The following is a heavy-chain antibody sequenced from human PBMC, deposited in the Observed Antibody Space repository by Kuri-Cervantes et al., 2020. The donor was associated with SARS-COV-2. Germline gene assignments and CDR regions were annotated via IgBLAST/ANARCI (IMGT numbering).Heavy chain of an antibody. CDR3: ARGRRGYSYLAADV. D-gene: IGHD5-18*01. CDR1: GGSFSGYY. CDR2: INHSGGT. V-gene: IGHV4-34*01. J-gene: IGHJ6*04. Sequence: SETLSLTCAVFGGSFSGYYWSWIRQSPGKGLEWIGKINHSGGTNYNPSLSSRVTISVDMSKNQYSLRLSSVTAADTAVYYCARGRRGYSYLAADVWGKGTTVTISS.